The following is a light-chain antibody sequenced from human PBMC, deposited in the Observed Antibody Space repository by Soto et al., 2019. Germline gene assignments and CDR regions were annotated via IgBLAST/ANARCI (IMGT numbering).Light chain of an antibody. CDR1: QSFTYTY. CDR2: GVS. CDR3: QQYESIPFT. V-gene: IGKV3-20*01. J-gene: IGKJ2*01. Sequence: IVLTQSPVTLSSSPGERATLSCRASQSFTYTYLAWYQQKPGRSPRLLVYGVSARAAGISDRFSGSGSGTDFTLPINRLEPEDSAIYYCQQYESIPFTFGQGTKLEIK.